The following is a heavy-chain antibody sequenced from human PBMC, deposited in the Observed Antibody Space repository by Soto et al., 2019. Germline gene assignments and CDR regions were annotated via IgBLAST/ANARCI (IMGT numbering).Heavy chain of an antibody. CDR2: IYYSGST. Sequence: QVQLQESGPGLVKPSQTLSLTCTVSGGSISSGGYYWSWIRQHPGKGLEWIGYIYYSGSTYYNPSXXRXVXXSVDTSKNQFSLKLSSVTAADTAVYYCARRRYFDLWGRGTLVTVSS. CDR3: ARRRYFDL. J-gene: IGHJ2*01. CDR1: GGSISSGGYY. V-gene: IGHV4-31*01.